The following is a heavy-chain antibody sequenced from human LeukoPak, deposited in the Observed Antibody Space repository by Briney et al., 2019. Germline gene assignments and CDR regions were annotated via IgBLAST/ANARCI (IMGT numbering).Heavy chain of an antibody. CDR1: GFTFGDYA. CDR2: IRSKAYGGTT. V-gene: IGHV3-49*04. D-gene: IGHD6-6*01. Sequence: GGSLRLSCTASGFTFGDYAMSWVRQAPGKGLEWVGFIRSKAYGGTTEYATSVKVRFTISRDDSKSIAYLQMNSLKTEDTAVYYCTRVIRSSSRPPPPHHYYYYGMDVWGQGTTVTVSS. J-gene: IGHJ6*02. CDR3: TRVIRSSSRPPPPHHYYYYGMDV.